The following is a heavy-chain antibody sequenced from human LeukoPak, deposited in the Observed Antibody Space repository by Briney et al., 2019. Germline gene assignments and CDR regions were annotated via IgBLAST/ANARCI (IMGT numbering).Heavy chain of an antibody. Sequence: GGSLRLSCAASGFTFSSYWMSWVRQAPGKGLEWVANIKQDGSEKYYVDSVKGRFTTSRDNAKNSLYLQMNSLRAEDTAVYYCARSSYGNLVLFDYWGQGTLVTVSS. D-gene: IGHD4-23*01. CDR2: IKQDGSEK. V-gene: IGHV3-7*03. CDR3: ARSSYGNLVLFDY. CDR1: GFTFSSYW. J-gene: IGHJ4*02.